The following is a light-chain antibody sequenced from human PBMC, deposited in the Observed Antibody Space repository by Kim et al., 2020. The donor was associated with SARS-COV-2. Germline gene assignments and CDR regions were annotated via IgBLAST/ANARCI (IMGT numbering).Light chain of an antibody. CDR3: QQRSNWPRGT. CDR2: DAS. J-gene: IGKJ3*01. CDR1: QSVSSY. Sequence: SPGERATLACRASQSVSSYLAWYQQKPGQAPRLLIYDASNRATGIPVRFSGSGSGTDFTLTISSLEPEDFAVYYCQQRSNWPRGTFGPGTKVDIK. V-gene: IGKV3-11*01.